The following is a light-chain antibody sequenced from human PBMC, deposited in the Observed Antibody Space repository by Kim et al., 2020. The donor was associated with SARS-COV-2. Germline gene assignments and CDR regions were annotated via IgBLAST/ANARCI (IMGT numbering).Light chain of an antibody. J-gene: IGLJ2*01. CDR3: QAWDGSTAV. V-gene: IGLV3-1*01. Sequence: VATGQTANITCSGDKLGNKFACWYQQKPGQAPVLVIYLDIKRPSGIPERFSGANSGNTATLTISGTQAMDEADYYCQAWDGSTAVFGGGTQLTVL. CDR2: LDI. CDR1: KLGNKF.